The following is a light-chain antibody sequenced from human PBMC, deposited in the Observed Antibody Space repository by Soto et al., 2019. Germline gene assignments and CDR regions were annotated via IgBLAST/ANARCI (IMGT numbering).Light chain of an antibody. CDR2: EVS. J-gene: IGLJ3*02. CDR3: SSRATNAVGDNGV. Sequence: QSALTQPPSASGSPGQSVTISCTGTSSDVGGYNFVSWYQQHPGKSPKLMIYEVSKRPSGVPDRFSGSKSGNTASLTVSGLQAEDEADYYCSSRATNAVGDNGVFGGGTKVTVL. CDR1: SSDVGGYNF. V-gene: IGLV2-8*01.